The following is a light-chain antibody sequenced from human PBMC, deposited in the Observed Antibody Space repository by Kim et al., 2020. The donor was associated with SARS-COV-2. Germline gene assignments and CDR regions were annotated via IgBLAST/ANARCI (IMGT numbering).Light chain of an antibody. V-gene: IGLV2-8*01. CDR1: SSDVGGYNY. CDR3: SSYAGSNNWVV. CDR2: EVS. J-gene: IGLJ2*01. Sequence: SALTQPPSASGSPGQSVTISCTGTSSDVGGYNYVSWYQQHPGKAPKLMIYEVSKRPSGVPDRFSGSKSGNTASLTVSGLQAEDEADYYCSSYAGSNNWVVFGGGTKLTV.